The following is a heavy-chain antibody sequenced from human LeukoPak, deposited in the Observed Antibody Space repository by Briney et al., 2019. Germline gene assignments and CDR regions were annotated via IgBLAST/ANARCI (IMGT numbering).Heavy chain of an antibody. D-gene: IGHD6-13*01. CDR1: GFTVRSNY. Sequence: GGSLRLSCAASGFTVRSNYMSWVRQAPGKGLEWVSVIYSGGSTYYADSVKGRFTISRDNSKNTLYLQMNSLRAEDTAVYYCARSYSSTWDDAFDIWGQGTMVTVSS. V-gene: IGHV3-53*01. CDR2: IYSGGST. J-gene: IGHJ3*02. CDR3: ARSYSSTWDDAFDI.